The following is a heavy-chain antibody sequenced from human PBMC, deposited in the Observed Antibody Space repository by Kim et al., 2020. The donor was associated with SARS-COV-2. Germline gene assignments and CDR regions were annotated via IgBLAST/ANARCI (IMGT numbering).Heavy chain of an antibody. D-gene: IGHD2-21*01. V-gene: IGHV3-30*18. J-gene: IGHJ4*02. CDR3: AKLLNSVGVDY. CDR1: GFTFSSYG. CDR2: ISYDGSNK. Sequence: GGSLRLSCAASGFTFSSYGMHWVRQAPGKGLEWVAVISYDGSNKYYADSVKGRFTISRDNSKNTLYLQMNSLRAEDTAVYYCAKLLNSVGVDYWGQGTLVTVSS.